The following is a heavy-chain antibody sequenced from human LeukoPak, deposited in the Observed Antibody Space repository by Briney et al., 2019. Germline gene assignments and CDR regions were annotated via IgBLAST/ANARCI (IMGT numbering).Heavy chain of an antibody. CDR1: GGSISSYY. V-gene: IGHV4-59*01. Sequence: SETLSLTCTVSGGSISSYYWSWIRQPPGKGLEWIGYIYYSGSTNYNPSLKSRVTISVDTSKNQFSLKLSSVTAADTAVYYCARDGYYYGMDVWGQGTTVTVSS. J-gene: IGHJ6*02. CDR2: IYYSGST. CDR3: ARDGYYYGMDV.